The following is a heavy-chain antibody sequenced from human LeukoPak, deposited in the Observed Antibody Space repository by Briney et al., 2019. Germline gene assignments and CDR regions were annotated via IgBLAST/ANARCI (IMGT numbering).Heavy chain of an antibody. D-gene: IGHD1-1*01. V-gene: IGHV3-33*01. CDR1: GFSFSSYG. J-gene: IGHJ4*02. CDR2: IWHDGTNK. CDR3: ARDGLSNNWYEFDY. Sequence: AGSLRLSCAASGFSFSSYGMHWVRQAPGKGLEWVAVIWHDGTNKYYADSVKGRFTISRDNSKNTLFLQMNSLRAEDTAVYYCARDGLSNNWYEFDYWGQGALVTVSS.